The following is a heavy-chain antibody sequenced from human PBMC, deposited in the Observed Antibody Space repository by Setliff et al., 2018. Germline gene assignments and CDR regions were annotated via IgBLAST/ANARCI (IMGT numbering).Heavy chain of an antibody. V-gene: IGHV3-11*05. Sequence: GGSLRLSCGGYGFTFSKYWMYWIRQAPGKGLEWISYISVSGSYIDYADSVKGRFTISRDNAKSSLYLQISSLRVEDTAVYYCVRDKDKDFDFWGQGTLVTVSS. J-gene: IGHJ4*02. CDR3: VRDKDKDFDF. CDR1: GFTFSKYW. CDR2: ISVSGSYI.